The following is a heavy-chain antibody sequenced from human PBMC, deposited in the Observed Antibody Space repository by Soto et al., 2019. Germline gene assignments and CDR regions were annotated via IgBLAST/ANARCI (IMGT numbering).Heavy chain of an antibody. CDR1: GYTFTRYG. CDR2: ISGYNGNT. CDR3: ARGSAYSTPWSFDS. D-gene: IGHD2-8*01. J-gene: IGHJ4*02. V-gene: IGHV1-18*01. Sequence: QVQLLQSGAEVKKPGASVRVSCKTSGYTFTRYGVSWVRQAPGQGLEWMGWISGYNGNTKEAHKFEGRVILTTDTAANTAHMKLRSLTSNDTAVYYCARGSAYSTPWSFDSWGQGTLVTVSS.